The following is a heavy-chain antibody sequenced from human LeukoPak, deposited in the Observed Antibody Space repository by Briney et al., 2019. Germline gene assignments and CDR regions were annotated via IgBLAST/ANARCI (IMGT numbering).Heavy chain of an antibody. J-gene: IGHJ6*02. CDR1: GFIFSDYY. CDR3: ARGGNSWYSYYYGMDV. D-gene: IGHD2-2*01. V-gene: IGHV3-11*06. Sequence: GGSLRLSCAASGFIFSDYYMSWIRQAPGKGLEWVSYISSSTTFINYADSVKGRFTISRDNAKNSLYLQMNSLRAEDTAVYYCARGGNSWYSYYYGMDVWGQGTTVTVSS. CDR2: ISSSTTFI.